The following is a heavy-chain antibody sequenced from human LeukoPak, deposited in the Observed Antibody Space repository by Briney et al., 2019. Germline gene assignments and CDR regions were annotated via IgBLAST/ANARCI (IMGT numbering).Heavy chain of an antibody. CDR3: AKDFSTVTLGYFDS. J-gene: IGHJ4*02. CDR2: ISGST. Sequence: GGSLRLSCAASGFTFSTYAMSWVRQAPGEGLEWVSGISGSTYYADSVKGRFTISRDNSKNTLYLQMNSLRAEDTAVYYCAKDFSTVTLGYFDSWGQGTLVTVSS. CDR1: GFTFSTYA. V-gene: IGHV3-23*01. D-gene: IGHD4-17*01.